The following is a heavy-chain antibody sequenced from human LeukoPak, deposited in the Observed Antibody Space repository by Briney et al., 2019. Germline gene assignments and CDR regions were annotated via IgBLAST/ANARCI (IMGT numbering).Heavy chain of an antibody. D-gene: IGHD1-26*01. CDR2: IYRDGTT. J-gene: IGHJ4*02. Sequence: GGSLRLSCAASLFTVSSNFMSWVRQAAGQELEWVSGIYRDGTTYYADSVKGRFTISRDNSKNTVYLQMNSLRAEDTAVFYCASSTEWEPIRDYWGPGTLVTVSS. V-gene: IGHV3-53*01. CDR3: ASSTEWEPIRDY. CDR1: LFTVSSNF.